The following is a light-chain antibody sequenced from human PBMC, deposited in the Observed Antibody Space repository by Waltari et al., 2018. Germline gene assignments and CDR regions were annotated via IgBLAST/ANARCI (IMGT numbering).Light chain of an antibody. Sequence: QSVLTQPPSVSGAPGQRVTTSSPRSSSKLGAGYVVHWYQQLPGAAPKLLIYGDSNRPSGVPDRFSGSKSGTSASLAITGLQAEDEADYYCQSYDISPYVVFGGGTKLTVL. CDR3: QSYDISPYVV. V-gene: IGLV1-40*01. CDR2: GDS. CDR1: SSKLGAGYV. J-gene: IGLJ2*01.